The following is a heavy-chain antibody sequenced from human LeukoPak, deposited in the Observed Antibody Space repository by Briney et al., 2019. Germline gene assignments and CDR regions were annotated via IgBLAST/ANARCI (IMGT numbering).Heavy chain of an antibody. J-gene: IGHJ4*02. D-gene: IGHD3-9*01. CDR3: ARNDILTGMFDY. Sequence: GGSLRLSCAASGFTFSSYGMHWVRQAPGKGLEWVAVIWCDGSNKYYADSVKGRFTISRDNSKNTLYLQMNSLRAEDTAVYYCARNDILTGMFDYWGQGTLVTVSS. V-gene: IGHV3-33*01. CDR2: IWCDGSNK. CDR1: GFTFSSYG.